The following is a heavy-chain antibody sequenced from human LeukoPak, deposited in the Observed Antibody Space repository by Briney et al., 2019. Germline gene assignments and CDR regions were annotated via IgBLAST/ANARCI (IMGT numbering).Heavy chain of an antibody. J-gene: IGHJ6*02. CDR3: AKQALRGPHGYYYYYGMDV. Sequence: GGSLRLSCAASEFTISRYWMHWVRQAPGKGLVWVSNINNDGSITTYADSVKGRFTISRDNVKNTLFLQMNSLGAEDTALYYCAKQALRGPHGYYYYYGMDVWGQGTTVTVSS. V-gene: IGHV3-74*01. CDR2: INNDGSIT. D-gene: IGHD4-17*01. CDR1: EFTISRYW.